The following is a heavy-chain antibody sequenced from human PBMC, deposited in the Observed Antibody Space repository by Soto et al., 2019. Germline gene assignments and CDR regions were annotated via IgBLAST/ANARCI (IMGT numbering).Heavy chain of an antibody. D-gene: IGHD3-22*01. J-gene: IGHJ3*02. CDR1: GFTFSSYG. CDR2: ISYDGSNK. V-gene: IGHV3-30*18. Sequence: XVSLRLSCAASGFTFSSYGMHWVRQAPGKGLEWVAVISYDGSNKYYADSVKGRFTISRDNSKNTLYLQMNSLRAEDTAVYYCAKVSYYDSSGSLDAFDIWGQGTMVTVSS. CDR3: AKVSYYDSSGSLDAFDI.